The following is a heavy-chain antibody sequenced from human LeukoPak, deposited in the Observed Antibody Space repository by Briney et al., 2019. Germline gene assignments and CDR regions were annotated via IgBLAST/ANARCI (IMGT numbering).Heavy chain of an antibody. V-gene: IGHV3-48*01. J-gene: IGHJ4*02. CDR3: ARDRTVTSFDY. CDR1: GFTISSYS. Sequence: GGPVSLLCRASGFTISSYSMNCRRHARGKGLEWVSYISSSSSTIYYADSVKGRFTISRDNAKNSLYLQMNSLRAEDTAVYYCARDRTVTSFDYWGQGTLVTVSS. D-gene: IGHD4-17*01. CDR2: ISSSSSTI.